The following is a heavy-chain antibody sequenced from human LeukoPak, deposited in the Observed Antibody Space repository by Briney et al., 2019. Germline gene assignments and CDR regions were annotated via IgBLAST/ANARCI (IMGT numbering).Heavy chain of an antibody. CDR3: ARRAEYSSSWEYYFDY. V-gene: IGHV4-59*01. J-gene: IGHJ4*02. CDR2: IYYSGST. D-gene: IGHD6-13*01. CDR1: GGSISSYY. Sequence: SGTLSLTCTVSGGSISSYYWSWIRQPPGKGLEWIGYIYYSGSTNYNPSLKSRVTISVDTSKNQFSLKLSSVTAADTAVYYCARRAEYSSSWEYYFDYWGQGTLVTVSS.